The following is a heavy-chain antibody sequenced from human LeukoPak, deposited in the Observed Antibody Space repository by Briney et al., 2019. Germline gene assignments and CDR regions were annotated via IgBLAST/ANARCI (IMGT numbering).Heavy chain of an antibody. Sequence: GGSLRLSCAASGFTFSTYGMNWVRQAPGKGLEWVSSISSSSSYKYYAYSVKGRFTISRDNAKNSLYLHLNSLRAEDTAVYYCARAGRSSTNCYDFDYWGQGTLVTVSS. CDR2: ISSSSSYK. D-gene: IGHD2-2*01. CDR1: GFTFSTYG. J-gene: IGHJ4*02. CDR3: ARAGRSSTNCYDFDY. V-gene: IGHV3-21*01.